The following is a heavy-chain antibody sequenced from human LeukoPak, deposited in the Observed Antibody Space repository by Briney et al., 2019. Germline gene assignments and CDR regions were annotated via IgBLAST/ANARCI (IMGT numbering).Heavy chain of an antibody. Sequence: SETLSLTCTVSGGSISSYYWSWIRQPAGKGLEWIGRIYTSGSTNYNPSLKSRVTMSVDTPKNQFSLKLSSVTAADTAVYYCASSGGDYYDSSGSDYWGQGTLVTVSS. CDR1: GGSISSYY. V-gene: IGHV4-4*07. CDR2: IYTSGST. CDR3: ASSGGDYYDSSGSDY. J-gene: IGHJ4*02. D-gene: IGHD3-22*01.